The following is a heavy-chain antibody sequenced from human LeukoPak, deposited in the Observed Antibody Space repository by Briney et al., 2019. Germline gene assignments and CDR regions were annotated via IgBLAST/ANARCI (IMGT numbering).Heavy chain of an antibody. CDR3: AKDIQLST. J-gene: IGHJ3*01. Sequence: GGSLRLSCAASGFNFRDAAMTWVRQAPGKGLEWVALIGFSGDNSYYADSVKGRFSVSRDNSENTLSLQMNSLRVEDTARYYCAKDIQLSTWGLGTMVTVSS. V-gene: IGHV3-23*01. D-gene: IGHD5-24*01. CDR1: GFNFRDAA. CDR2: IGFSGDNS.